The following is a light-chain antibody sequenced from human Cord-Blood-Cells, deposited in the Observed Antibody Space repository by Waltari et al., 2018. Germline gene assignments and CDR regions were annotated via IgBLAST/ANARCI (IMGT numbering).Light chain of an antibody. CDR3: QQSYSTPLT. J-gene: IGKJ4*01. CDR2: AAS. CDR1: QSISSY. V-gene: IGKV1-39*01. Sequence: SSLSASVEDRVTITCRASQSISSYLNWYQQKPGKAPKLLIYAASSLQSGVPSRFSGSGSGTDFTLTISSLQPEDFATYYCQQSYSTPLTFGGGTKVEIK.